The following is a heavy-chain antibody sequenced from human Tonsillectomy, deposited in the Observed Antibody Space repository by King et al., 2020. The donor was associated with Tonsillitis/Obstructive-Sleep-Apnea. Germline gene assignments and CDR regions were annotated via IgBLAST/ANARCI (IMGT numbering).Heavy chain of an antibody. J-gene: IGHJ6*03. D-gene: IGHD5-12*01. V-gene: IGHV3-30*04. CDR1: GFTFSSYA. CDR3: ARGGEVATITWSNYYYYRDV. CDR2: ISYDGSNK. Sequence: HVQLVESGGGVVQPGRSLRLSCAASGFTFSSYAMHWVRQAPGKGLEWVAVISYDGSNKYYADSVKGRFTISRDNSKNTLYLQMNSLRAEDTAVYYCARGGEVATITWSNYYYYRDVWGKGTTVTVSS.